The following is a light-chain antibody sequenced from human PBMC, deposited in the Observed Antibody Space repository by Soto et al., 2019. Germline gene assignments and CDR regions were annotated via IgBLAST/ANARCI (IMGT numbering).Light chain of an antibody. CDR1: QSVSNTY. J-gene: IGKJ1*01. Sequence: EIVLTHSLGTLSLSPCERATLSSSASQSVSNTYLAWYQRKPGQTPRLLTYGPHSRATHIRDRFTGSVSGTGFTHTISRLEHEDSAVYYCQQYGRSPPTFGQRTKLQIK. CDR3: QQYGRSPPT. V-gene: IGKV3-20*01. CDR2: GPH.